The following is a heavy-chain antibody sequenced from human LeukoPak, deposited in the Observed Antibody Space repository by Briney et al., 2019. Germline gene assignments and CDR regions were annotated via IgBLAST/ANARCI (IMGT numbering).Heavy chain of an antibody. Sequence: SETLSLTCTVSGGSISSYYWSWIRQPPGKGLEWIGYIYYSGSTNYNPSLKSRVTISEDTSKNQFSLKLSSVTAADTAVYYCARVRPVAGTDYWGQGTLVTVSS. CDR3: ARVRPVAGTDY. J-gene: IGHJ4*02. V-gene: IGHV4-59*01. CDR2: IYYSGST. D-gene: IGHD6-19*01. CDR1: GGSISSYY.